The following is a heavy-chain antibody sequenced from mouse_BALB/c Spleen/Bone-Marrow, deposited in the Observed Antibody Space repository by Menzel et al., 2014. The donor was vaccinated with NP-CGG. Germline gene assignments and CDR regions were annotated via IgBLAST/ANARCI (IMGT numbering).Heavy chain of an antibody. CDR3: ARPLYDGYYDAY. CDR2: ISNGGGST. D-gene: IGHD2-3*01. Sequence: EVQVVESGGGLVQPGGSLKLSCATSGFTFSDYYMYWVRQTPEKRLEWVAYISNGGGSTYYPDTVKGRFTISRDNAKNTLYLQMSRLKSEDTAMYYCARPLYDGYYDAYWGQGTLVTVSA. J-gene: IGHJ3*01. CDR1: GFTFSDYY. V-gene: IGHV5-12*02.